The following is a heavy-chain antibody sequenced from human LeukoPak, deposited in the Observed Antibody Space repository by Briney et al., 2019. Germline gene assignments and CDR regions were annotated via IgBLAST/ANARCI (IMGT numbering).Heavy chain of an antibody. CDR3: AKDPRFGKTNSYYLDY. Sequence: GGSLRLSCAASGFTFSSYAMPWVRQAPGKGLEWVAVISYDGSNKYYADSVKGRFTISRDNSKNTLFLQMNSLRAEDTAIYYCAKDPRFGKTNSYYLDYWGQGTLVTVSS. D-gene: IGHD3-3*01. V-gene: IGHV3-30-3*01. CDR1: GFTFSSYA. J-gene: IGHJ4*02. CDR2: ISYDGSNK.